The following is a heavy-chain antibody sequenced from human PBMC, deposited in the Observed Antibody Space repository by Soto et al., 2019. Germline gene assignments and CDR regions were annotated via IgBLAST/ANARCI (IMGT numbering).Heavy chain of an antibody. CDR1: GDSFTSYC. V-gene: IGHV5-51*01. CDR3: ASRKKTSDAFDI. Sequence: GESLKISCEGFGDSFTSYCIGWVRLMPWKGLEWMGIVYPGNSDTRYSPAFQGQVTISADKSINTAYLQWSSLKASDTAMYYCASRKKTSDAFDIWGQGTMVTV. CDR2: VYPGNSDT. J-gene: IGHJ3*02. D-gene: IGHD1-1*01.